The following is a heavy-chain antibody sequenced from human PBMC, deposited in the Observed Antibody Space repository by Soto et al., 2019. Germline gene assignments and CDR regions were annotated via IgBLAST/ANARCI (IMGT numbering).Heavy chain of an antibody. CDR2: ISFDGSNK. CDR3: AKKYERYGEYLDY. CDR1: GFTFSSYG. J-gene: IGHJ4*02. V-gene: IGHV3-30*18. D-gene: IGHD4-17*01. Sequence: QVQLVESGGGVVQPGRSLRLSCAASGFTFSSYGMHWVRQAPGKGLEWVAVISFDGSNKYYADSVKGRFTISRDNSKNTLYLQMNSLRAEDTAVYYCAKKYERYGEYLDYWGQGTLVTVSS.